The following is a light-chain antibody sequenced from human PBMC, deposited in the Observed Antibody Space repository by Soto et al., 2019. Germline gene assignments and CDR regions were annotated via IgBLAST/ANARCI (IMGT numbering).Light chain of an antibody. Sequence: QLVLTQPPSASGSPGQSVTISCSGTSNDIGGFKYVSWYQQHPGKAPKLMIYGVTERPSGVPDRFSGSKSGNTASLTVSGLQADDEADYYCSSYAGNNISLVFGTGTKLTVL. J-gene: IGLJ1*01. CDR3: SSYAGNNISLV. CDR1: SNDIGGFKY. V-gene: IGLV2-8*01. CDR2: GVT.